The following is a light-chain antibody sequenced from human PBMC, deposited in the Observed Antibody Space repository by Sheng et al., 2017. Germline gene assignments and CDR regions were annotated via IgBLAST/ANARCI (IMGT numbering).Light chain of an antibody. J-gene: IGKJ4*01. CDR2: SAS. CDR1: QSINRD. V-gene: IGKV1-39*01. CDR3: QQSYTIPLS. Sequence: DIQMTQSPSSLSASVGDRVTITCRASQSINRDLNWYQQKIGKAPKLLVSSASRLESGVPSRFSGSRSGTEFTLTITSLEPEDFASYYCQQSYTIPLSFGGGTKVEIK.